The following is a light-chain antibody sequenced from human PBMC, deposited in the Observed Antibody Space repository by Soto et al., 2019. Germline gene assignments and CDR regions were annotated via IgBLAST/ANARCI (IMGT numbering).Light chain of an antibody. CDR3: SSYTISSTNAYV. Sequence: QSALTQPASVSGSPGQSITISCTGSSSDVGGYNYVSWYQQHPGKAPTLLIYDVSNRPSGVSNRFSGSKSGNTASLTISGLEAEDEAESYCSSYTISSTNAYVFGTGTKLTVL. CDR1: SSDVGGYNY. V-gene: IGLV2-14*01. J-gene: IGLJ1*01. CDR2: DVS.